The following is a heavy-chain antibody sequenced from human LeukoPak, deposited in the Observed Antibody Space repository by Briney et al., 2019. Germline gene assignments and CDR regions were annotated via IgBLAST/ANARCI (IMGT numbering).Heavy chain of an antibody. D-gene: IGHD6-13*01. Sequence: GGSLRLSCAASGFTFSSYGMHWVRQAPGKGLEWVAVISYDGSNKYYADSVKGRFTISRDNSKNTLYLQMNSLRAEDTAVYYCAKGGEGIAAAGDYFDYWGQGTLVTVSS. CDR1: GFTFSSYG. J-gene: IGHJ4*02. V-gene: IGHV3-30*18. CDR2: ISYDGSNK. CDR3: AKGGEGIAAAGDYFDY.